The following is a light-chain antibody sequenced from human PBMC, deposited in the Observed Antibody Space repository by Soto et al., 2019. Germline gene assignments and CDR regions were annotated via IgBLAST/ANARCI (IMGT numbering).Light chain of an antibody. CDR1: QSVDTTF. CDR2: GTS. J-gene: IGKJ1*01. CDR3: QQYINSVT. V-gene: IGKV3-20*01. Sequence: EVVLTQSPGSLSLSPGQRATLSCRASQSVDTTFFAWYQKKPGQAPRLLIQGTSKKENGIPDRFSGSGCGTDFTLIISRLEPEDFAVSYCQQYINSVTFGQGTKGELK.